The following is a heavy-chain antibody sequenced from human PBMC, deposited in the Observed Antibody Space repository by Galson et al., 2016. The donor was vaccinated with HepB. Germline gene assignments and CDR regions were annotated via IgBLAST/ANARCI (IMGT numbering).Heavy chain of an antibody. CDR2: IYYSGRT. J-gene: IGHJ6*02. D-gene: IGHD6-19*01. V-gene: IGHV4-59*01. CDR3: ARDDSGGWYGFHYGMDV. CDR1: GASISDYY. Sequence: ETLALTCTVSGASISDYYLSWIRQPPGKGLEWIGYIYYSGRTNYTPSLKSRVTISVDTSKNQFSLKLSSVTAADTAVYYCARDDSGGWYGFHYGMDVWGQGTTVTVSS.